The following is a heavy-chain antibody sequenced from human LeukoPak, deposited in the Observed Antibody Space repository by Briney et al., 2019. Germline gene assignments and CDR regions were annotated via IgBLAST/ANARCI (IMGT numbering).Heavy chain of an antibody. Sequence: GGSLRLSCAASGFTFSSYEINWVRQAPGKGLEWISYTSNSGRTVYYGDSVKGRFTVSRDNTKNSVYLLMNSLRVEDTAVYYCAELGITMIGGVWGKGTTVTISS. D-gene: IGHD3-10*02. CDR3: AELGITMIGGV. J-gene: IGHJ6*04. V-gene: IGHV3-48*03. CDR2: TSNSGRTV. CDR1: GFTFSSYE.